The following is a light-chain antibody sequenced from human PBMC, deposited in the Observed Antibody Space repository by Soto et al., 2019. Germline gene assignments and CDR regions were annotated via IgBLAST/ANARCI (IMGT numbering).Light chain of an antibody. J-gene: IGKJ2*02. CDR2: AAS. Sequence: AIRMTQSPSSFSASTGDRVTITCRASQGISSYLAWYQQEPGKAPKLLIYAASTLQSGVPSRFSGSGSGTDFTLTITCLQSEDFATYDCQQYYSYPRTFGQGTKLEIK. CDR3: QQYYSYPRT. V-gene: IGKV1-8*01. CDR1: QGISSY.